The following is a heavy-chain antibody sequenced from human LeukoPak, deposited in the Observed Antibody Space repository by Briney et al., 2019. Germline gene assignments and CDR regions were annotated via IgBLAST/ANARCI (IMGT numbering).Heavy chain of an antibody. Sequence: SVRVSCKASGGTFSSYAISWVRQALGQGLEWMAGIIPIFGTANYAQKFQGRVTITADESTSTAYMELSSLRSEDTAVYYCAREWRFQGSGSYYTPYYYMDVWGKGTTVTVSS. J-gene: IGHJ6*03. D-gene: IGHD3-10*01. CDR2: IIPIFGTA. V-gene: IGHV1-69*13. CDR3: AREWRFQGSGSYYTPYYYMDV. CDR1: GGTFSSYA.